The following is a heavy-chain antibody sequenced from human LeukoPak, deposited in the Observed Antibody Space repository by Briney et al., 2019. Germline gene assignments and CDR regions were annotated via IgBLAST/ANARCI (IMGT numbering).Heavy chain of an antibody. V-gene: IGHV3-53*01. CDR1: VFTVSSNY. CDR3: ARAAGNIDY. Sequence: GGSLRLSCAASVFTVSSNYMSWVRQAPGKGLEWVSVIYSGGSTYYADSVKGRFTISRDNSKNTLYLQMNSLRAEDTAVYYCARAAGNIDYWGQGTLVTVSS. J-gene: IGHJ4*02. CDR2: IYSGGST. D-gene: IGHD6-13*01.